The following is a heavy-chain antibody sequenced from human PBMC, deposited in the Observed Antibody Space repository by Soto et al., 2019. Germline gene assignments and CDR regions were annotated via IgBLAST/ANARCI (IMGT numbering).Heavy chain of an antibody. CDR1: GFTFSSYG. J-gene: IGHJ4*02. CDR3: AKVSISKSSAVTFDS. V-gene: IGHV3-30*18. Sequence: GGSLRLSCAASGFTFSSYGMHWVRQAPGKGLEWVAVISSDGSNKYYPDSVKGRFTISRDNSKNTLYLQMNGLRPEDTAVYYCAKVSISKSSAVTFDSWGQGTLVTVSS. CDR2: ISSDGSNK. D-gene: IGHD2-15*01.